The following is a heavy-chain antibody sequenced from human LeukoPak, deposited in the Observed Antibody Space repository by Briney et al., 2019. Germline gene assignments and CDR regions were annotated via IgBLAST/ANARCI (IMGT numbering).Heavy chain of an antibody. CDR3: ARTQTRRDGYKLQGGHFDY. V-gene: IGHV4-39*07. D-gene: IGHD5-24*01. J-gene: IGHJ4*02. CDR2: IYYSGTT. CDR1: GGSISSSSYY. Sequence: SETLSLTCTVSGGSISSSSYYWGWIRQPPGKGLEWIGSIYYSGTTYYNPSLKSRVTISVDTSKNQFSLKLSSVTAADTAVYYCARTQTRRDGYKLQGGHFDYWGQGTLVTVSS.